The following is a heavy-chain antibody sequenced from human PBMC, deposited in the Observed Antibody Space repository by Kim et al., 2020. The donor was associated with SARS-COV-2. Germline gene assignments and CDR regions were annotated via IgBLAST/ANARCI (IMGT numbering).Heavy chain of an antibody. Sequence: GGSLRLSCAASGFTFTEYALTWVRQAPGKGLEWVSAISGTGRNTYYADSVKGRFTISRDNSKNMLWLQMNNLRAEDTAVYYYAKYRSGFDHLYYYFGMDV. J-gene: IGHJ6*01. CDR2: ISGTGRNT. D-gene: IGHD6-19*01. CDR3: AKYRSGFDHLYYYFGMDV. CDR1: GFTFTEYA. V-gene: IGHV3-23*01.